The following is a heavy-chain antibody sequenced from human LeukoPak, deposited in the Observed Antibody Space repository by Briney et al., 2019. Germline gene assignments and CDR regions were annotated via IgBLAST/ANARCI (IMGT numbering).Heavy chain of an antibody. CDR2: INPNSGGT. D-gene: IGHD2-2*02. CDR3: ASRDCSSTSCYTGLT. CDR1: GGTFSSYA. V-gene: IGHV1-2*02. Sequence: GASVKVSCKASGGTFSSYAISWLRQAPGQGLEWMGWINPNSGGTNYAQKFQGRVTMTRDTSISTAYMELSRLRSDDTAVYYCASRDCSSTSCYTGLTWGQGTMVTVSS. J-gene: IGHJ3*01.